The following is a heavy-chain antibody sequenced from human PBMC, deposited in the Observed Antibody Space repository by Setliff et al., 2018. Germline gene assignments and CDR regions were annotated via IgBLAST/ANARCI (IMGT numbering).Heavy chain of an antibody. Sequence: SETLSLTCAVSDFSVSSNYYWGWIRQPPGKGLEWIANVYYSGSTYYSPSLKSRVTISIDKSKNQFSLELRSVTAADTAVYYCARGGTFRYFDFWGQGAPVTVSS. D-gene: IGHD2-15*01. V-gene: IGHV4-38-2*01. CDR3: ARGGTFRYFDF. J-gene: IGHJ4*02. CDR1: DFSVSSNYY. CDR2: VYYSGST.